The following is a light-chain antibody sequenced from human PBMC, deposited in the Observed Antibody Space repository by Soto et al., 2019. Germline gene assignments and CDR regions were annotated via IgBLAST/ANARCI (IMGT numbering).Light chain of an antibody. CDR3: QSYDSSLSAVV. CDR1: SSNIGANYD. J-gene: IGLJ2*01. V-gene: IGLV1-40*01. CDR2: GNS. Sequence: QSVLTQPPSVSGAPGQRVTISCTGSSSNIGANYDVHWYQQFPGTAPKVLIYGNSNRPSGVPDRFSGAKSGTSASLAITGLQAEDEADYYCQSYDSSLSAVVVGGGTKLTVL.